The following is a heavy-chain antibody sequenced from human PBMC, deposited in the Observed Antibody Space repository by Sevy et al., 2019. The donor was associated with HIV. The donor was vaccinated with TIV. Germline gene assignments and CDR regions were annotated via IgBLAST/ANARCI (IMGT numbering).Heavy chain of an antibody. J-gene: IGHJ4*02. D-gene: IGHD6-13*01. CDR3: AKNTAAVGTGGFDY. Sequence: GGSLRLSCAASGFTFSSYSMNWVRQAPGKGLEWLSYIDSRSSNIYYADSVKGRFTVSRDNAKNSLYVQMNSLRGDDTAVYYCAKNTAAVGTGGFDYWGQGALVTVSS. CDR2: IDSRSSNI. V-gene: IGHV3-48*01. CDR1: GFTFSSYS.